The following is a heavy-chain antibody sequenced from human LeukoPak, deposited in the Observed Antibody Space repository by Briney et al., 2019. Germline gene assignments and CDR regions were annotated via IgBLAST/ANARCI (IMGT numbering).Heavy chain of an antibody. Sequence: SVKVSCKASGGTFSSYTISWVRQAPGQGLEWMGRIIHILGIANYAQKFQGRVTITADKSTSTAYMELSSLRSEDTAVYYCARDTGGSFDYWGQGTLVTVSS. D-gene: IGHD2-15*01. CDR1: GGTFSSYT. J-gene: IGHJ4*02. CDR2: IIHILGIA. CDR3: ARDTGGSFDY. V-gene: IGHV1-69*04.